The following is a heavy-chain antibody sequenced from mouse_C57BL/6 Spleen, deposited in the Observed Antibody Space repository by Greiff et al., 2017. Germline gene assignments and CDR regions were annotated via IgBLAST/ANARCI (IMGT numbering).Heavy chain of an antibody. CDR1: GYSITSGYY. J-gene: IGHJ4*01. D-gene: IGHD1-1*01. V-gene: IGHV3-6*01. CDR2: ISYDGSN. Sequence: DVQLQESGPGLVKPSQSLSLTCSVTGYSITSGYYWNWIRQFPGNKLEWMGYISYDGSNNYNPSLKNRISITRDTSKNQFFLKLNSVTTEDTATYYCARFLYYGSSFYAMDYWGQGTSVTVSS. CDR3: ARFLYYGSSFYAMDY.